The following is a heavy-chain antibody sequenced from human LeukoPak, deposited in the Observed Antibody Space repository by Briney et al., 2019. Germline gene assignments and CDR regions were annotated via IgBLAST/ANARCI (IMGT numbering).Heavy chain of an antibody. CDR1: GFTFSSYA. CDR3: ARGPDYYGSGSYYAPLDY. J-gene: IGHJ4*02. V-gene: IGHV3-64*01. D-gene: IGHD3-10*01. CDR2: ISNNGGST. Sequence: GGSLRLSCATSGFTFSSYAMHWVRQAPGKGLEYVSAISNNGGSTFYANSVKGRFTISRDNSKNTLYLQMGSLRAEDMAVYYCARGPDYYGSGSYYAPLDYWGQGTLVTVSS.